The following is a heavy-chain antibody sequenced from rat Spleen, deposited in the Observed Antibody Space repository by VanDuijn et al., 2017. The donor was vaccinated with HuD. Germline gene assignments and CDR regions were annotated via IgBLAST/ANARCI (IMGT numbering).Heavy chain of an antibody. CDR3: ARPTTGIPFNY. Sequence: EVHLVESGGGLVQPGRSLKLSCAASGFTFGNYTMAWVRQAPKKGLEWVAAIIYDGTNTYYRDSVKGRFTISRDNAKSTLYLQMDSLRSEDTAIYYCARPTTGIPFNYWGQGVMVTVSS. V-gene: IGHV5-7*01. J-gene: IGHJ2*01. D-gene: IGHD1-7*01. CDR1: GFTFGNYT. CDR2: IIYDGTNT.